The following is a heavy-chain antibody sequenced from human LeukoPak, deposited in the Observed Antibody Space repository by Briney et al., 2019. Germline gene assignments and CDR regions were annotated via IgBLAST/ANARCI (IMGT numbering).Heavy chain of an antibody. Sequence: SEALSLTCTVSGGSISSYYWSWIRQPAGKGLEWIGRIYTSGSTNYNPSLKSRVTISVDTSKNQFSLKLSSVTAADTAVYYCARDRGPWNDDGFDYWGQGTLVTVSS. CDR3: ARDRGPWNDDGFDY. V-gene: IGHV4-4*07. CDR1: GGSISSYY. J-gene: IGHJ4*02. D-gene: IGHD1-1*01. CDR2: IYTSGST.